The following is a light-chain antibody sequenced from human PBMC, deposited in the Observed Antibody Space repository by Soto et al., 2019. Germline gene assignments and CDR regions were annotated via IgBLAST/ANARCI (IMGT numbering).Light chain of an antibody. J-gene: IGKJ4*01. CDR2: AAS. V-gene: IGKV1-39*01. Sequence: DIQMTQSPSSLSASVGDRVTITCRASQYISNNLCWYQQKQGKDPKLLIYAASTLQSGVPSRFSGSGSGTDFTLTISSLQPEDFATYHCQQNYTSVTFGGGTKVEV. CDR1: QYISNN. CDR3: QQNYTSVT.